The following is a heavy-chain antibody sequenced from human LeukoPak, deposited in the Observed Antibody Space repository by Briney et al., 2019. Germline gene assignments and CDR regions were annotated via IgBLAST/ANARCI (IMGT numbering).Heavy chain of an antibody. Sequence: GGSLRLSCAASGFTFSSYAMHWVRQAPGKGLEWVAIISYDGSSKYYADSVKGRFTISRDNSKNTLYLQMNSLRAEDTAVYYCADKAAAGLHWGQGTLVTVSS. D-gene: IGHD6-13*01. CDR1: GFTFSSYA. CDR2: ISYDGSSK. V-gene: IGHV3-30-3*01. J-gene: IGHJ4*02. CDR3: ADKAAAGLH.